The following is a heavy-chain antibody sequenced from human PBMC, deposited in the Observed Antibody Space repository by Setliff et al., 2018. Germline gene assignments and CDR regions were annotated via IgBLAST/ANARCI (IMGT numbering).Heavy chain of an antibody. CDR3: ARVALVVVIRNAFDI. J-gene: IGHJ3*02. CDR2: IYYSGST. V-gene: IGHV4-31*03. CDR1: GGSISSGGYY. Sequence: SETLSLTCTVSGGSISSGGYYWSWIRQHPGKGLEWIRYIYYSGSTYYNPSLKSRVTISVDTSKNQFSLKLSSVTAADTAVYYCARVALVVVIRNAFDIWGQGTMVTVSS. D-gene: IGHD2-21*01.